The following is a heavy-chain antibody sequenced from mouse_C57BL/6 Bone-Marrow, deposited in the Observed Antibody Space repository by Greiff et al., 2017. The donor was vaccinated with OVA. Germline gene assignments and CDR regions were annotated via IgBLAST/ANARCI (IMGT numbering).Heavy chain of an antibody. CDR3: AIMWGGFDY. Sequence: EVKLVESGGGLVQPGGSLSLSCAASGFTFTDYYMSWVRQPPGKALEWLGFIRNKANGYTTEYSASVKGRFTISRDNSQSILYLQMNALGAEDSATYYCAIMWGGFDYWGQGTTLTVSS. J-gene: IGHJ2*01. CDR2: IRNKANGYTT. V-gene: IGHV7-3*01. CDR1: GFTFTDYY.